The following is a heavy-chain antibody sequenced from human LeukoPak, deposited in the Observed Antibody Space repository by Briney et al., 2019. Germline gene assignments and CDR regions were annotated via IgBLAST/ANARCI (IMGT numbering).Heavy chain of an antibody. Sequence: PSETLSLTCTVSGGSISSYYWSWIRQPAGKGLEWIGRIYTSGSTNYNPSLKSRVTISVDTSKNQFSLKLSSVTAADTAVYYCARKLLGSHIRVFDYWGQGTLVTVSS. CDR1: GGSISSYY. D-gene: IGHD2-21*01. CDR3: ARKLLGSHIRVFDY. J-gene: IGHJ4*02. V-gene: IGHV4-4*07. CDR2: IYTSGST.